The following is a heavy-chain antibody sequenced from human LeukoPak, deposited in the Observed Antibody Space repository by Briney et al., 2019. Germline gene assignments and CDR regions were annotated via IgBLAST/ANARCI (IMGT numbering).Heavy chain of an antibody. CDR3: ARDSSSSFYFDY. CDR2: ISSSSSYI. V-gene: IGHV3-21*01. J-gene: IGHJ4*02. D-gene: IGHD6-6*01. CDR1: GFTFSSYW. Sequence: RPGGSLRLSCAASGFTFSSYWMHWVRQAPGKGLEWVSSISSSSSYIYYADSVKGRFTISRDNAKNSLYLQMNSLRAEDTAVYYCARDSSSSFYFDYWGQGTLVTVSS.